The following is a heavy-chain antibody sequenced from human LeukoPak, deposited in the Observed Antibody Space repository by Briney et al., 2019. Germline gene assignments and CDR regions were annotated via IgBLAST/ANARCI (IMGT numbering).Heavy chain of an antibody. CDR1: GFTFSSYA. J-gene: IGHJ4*02. Sequence: ERSLRLSCAASGFTFSSYAMHWVRQAPGKGLEWVAVISYDGSNKYYADSVKGRFTISRDNSKNTLYQQMNSLRVEDTAVYYCARDSSGSYSRFDYWGQGTLVTVSS. D-gene: IGHD1-26*01. CDR3: ARDSSGSYSRFDY. V-gene: IGHV3-30*04. CDR2: ISYDGSNK.